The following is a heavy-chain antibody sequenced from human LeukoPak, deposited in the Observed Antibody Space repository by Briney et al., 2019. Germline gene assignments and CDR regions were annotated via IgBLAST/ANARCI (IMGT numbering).Heavy chain of an antibody. V-gene: IGHV1-18*01. CDR2: ISAYNGNT. J-gene: IGHJ4*02. Sequence: GASVKDSCKASGYTFTSYGISWVRQAPGQGVEWMGWISAYNGNTNYAQKFQGRVTMTTDTFTSTAYMELRSLRSDDTAVYYCARGFPPRRSYDSSGYYSYYFDFWGQGTLVTVSS. D-gene: IGHD3-22*01. CDR3: ARGFPPRRSYDSSGYYSYYFDF. CDR1: GYTFTSYG.